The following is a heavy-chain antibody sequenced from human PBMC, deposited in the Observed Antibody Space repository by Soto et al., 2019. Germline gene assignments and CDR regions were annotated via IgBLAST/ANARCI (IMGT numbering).Heavy chain of an antibody. CDR2: TRNKANSYTT. CDR3: ARALYGSGSYSLDY. D-gene: IGHD3-10*01. V-gene: IGHV3-72*01. J-gene: IGHJ4*02. Sequence: GGSLRLSCAASGLTVSDHYMDWVRQAPGKGLEWVGRTRNKANSYTTEYAASVKGRFTISRDDSKNSLFLQMNSLRTEDTAVYYCARALYGSGSYSLDYWGQGTLVTVSS. CDR1: GLTVSDHY.